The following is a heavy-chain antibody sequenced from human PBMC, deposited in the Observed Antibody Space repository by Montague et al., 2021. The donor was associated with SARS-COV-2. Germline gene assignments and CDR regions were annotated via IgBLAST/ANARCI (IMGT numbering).Heavy chain of an antibody. J-gene: IGHJ6*03. D-gene: IGHD3-16*01. Sequence: NIYYADSVKGRFTISIDNAKNSLYLQMNSLRAEDTAVYYCARIRKGADYWGKGTTVTVSS. CDR3: ARIRKGADY. CDR2: NI. V-gene: IGHV3-11*01.